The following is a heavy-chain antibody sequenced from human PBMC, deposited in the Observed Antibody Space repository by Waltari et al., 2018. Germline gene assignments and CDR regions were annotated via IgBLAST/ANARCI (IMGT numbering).Heavy chain of an antibody. CDR1: GGSISSYY. D-gene: IGHD6-13*01. J-gene: IGHJ4*02. CDR2: IYTSGST. Sequence: QVQLQESGPGLVKPSETLSLTCPVSGGSISSYYWSWIRQPAGKGLEWIGRIYTSGSTNYNPSLKSRVTMSVDTSKNQFSLKLSSVTAADTAVYYCRGDSSSWFSRDYWGQGTLVTVSS. CDR3: RGDSSSWFSRDY. V-gene: IGHV4-4*07.